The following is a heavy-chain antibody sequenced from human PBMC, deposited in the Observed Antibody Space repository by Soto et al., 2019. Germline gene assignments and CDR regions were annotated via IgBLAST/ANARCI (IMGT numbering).Heavy chain of an antibody. CDR3: AMLGGWCGGRSGMDV. Sequence: EVQLVESGGGLVQPGGSLRLSCAASGLIFSDYHMDWVRQAPGKGLEWVGRIRRKANSYTTEYAASVKGRFTISRDDSKNSLYLQMNSLKSEDTAVYYCAMLGGWCGGRSGMDVWGQGTTVTVSS. CDR1: GLIFSDYH. D-gene: IGHD6-19*01. CDR2: IRRKANSYTT. J-gene: IGHJ6*02. V-gene: IGHV3-72*01.